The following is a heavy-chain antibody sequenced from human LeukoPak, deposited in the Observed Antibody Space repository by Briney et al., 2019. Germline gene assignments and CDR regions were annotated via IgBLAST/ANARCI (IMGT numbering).Heavy chain of an antibody. D-gene: IGHD3-16*02. CDR2: INSVTYSNTI. CDR1: GFTFSSYA. V-gene: IGHV3-48*02. Sequence: GGSLRLSCAASGFTFSSYAMSWVRQAPGKGLEWISYINSVTYSNTIHYADTVKGRFTISRDNAKSSLYLQMNSLRDEDTAVYYCARDRSYAFDYWGQGTLVTVSS. CDR3: ARDRSYAFDY. J-gene: IGHJ4*02.